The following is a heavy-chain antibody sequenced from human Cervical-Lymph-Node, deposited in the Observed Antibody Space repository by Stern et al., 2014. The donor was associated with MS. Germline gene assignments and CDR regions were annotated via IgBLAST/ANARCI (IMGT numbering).Heavy chain of an antibody. CDR3: ARQRYFDY. CDR2: IFPGGSDI. Sequence: EVQLVQSGPEVKRPGESLKISCQASGYTFTSYWIGWVRQMPGKGLEWIAIIFPGGSDIRYSPSFQGQVTFSAAKSSSTAYLQWNNLKASDPAIYYCARQRYFDYWGQGTLVTVSS. V-gene: IGHV5-51*01. J-gene: IGHJ4*02. CDR1: GYTFTSYW.